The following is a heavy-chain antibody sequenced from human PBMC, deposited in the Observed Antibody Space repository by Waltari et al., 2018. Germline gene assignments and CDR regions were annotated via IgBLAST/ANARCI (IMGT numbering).Heavy chain of an antibody. D-gene: IGHD2-15*01. CDR2: IIPIFGTA. V-gene: IGHV1-69*08. Sequence: QVQLVQSGAEVKKPGSSVKVSCKASGGPFSSYAISWVRQAPGQGLEWMGRIIPIFGTANYAQKFQGRVTITADKSTSTAYMELSSLRSEDTAVYYCARDVVVVAATPYYFDYWGQGTLVTVSS. J-gene: IGHJ4*02. CDR1: GGPFSSYA. CDR3: ARDVVVVAATPYYFDY.